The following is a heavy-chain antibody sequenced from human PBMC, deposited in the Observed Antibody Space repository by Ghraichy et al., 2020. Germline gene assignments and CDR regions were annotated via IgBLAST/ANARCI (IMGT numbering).Heavy chain of an antibody. V-gene: IGHV3-21*01. CDR3: ARDAVPLTHLVPHLDV. D-gene: IGHD2-2*01. J-gene: IGHJ6*02. CDR2: ISSGSSDI. Sequence: GESLNISCAASGFTFSTYSMNWVRQAPGKGLEWVSSISSGSSDIYYADSVRGRFIISRDNAKNSLYLQMNSLRAEDTAVYYCARDAVPLTHLVPHLDVWGQGTTVTVSS. CDR1: GFTFSTYS.